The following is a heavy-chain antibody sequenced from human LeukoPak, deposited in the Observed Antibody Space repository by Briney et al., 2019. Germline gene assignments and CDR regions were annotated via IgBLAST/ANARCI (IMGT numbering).Heavy chain of an antibody. D-gene: IGHD3-10*01. J-gene: IGHJ4*02. CDR1: GGSFSGYY. CDR2: INHSGST. CDR3: ARDKVPYMVRGVISPAD. V-gene: IGHV4-34*01. Sequence: SETLSLTCAVYGGSFSGYYWSWIRQPPGKGLEWIGEINHSGSTNYNPSLKSRVTISVDTSKNQFSLKLSSVTAADTAVYYRARDKVPYMVRGVISPADWGQGTLVTVSS.